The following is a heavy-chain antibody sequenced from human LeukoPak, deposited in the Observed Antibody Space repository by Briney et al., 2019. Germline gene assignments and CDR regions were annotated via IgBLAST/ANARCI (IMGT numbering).Heavy chain of an antibody. CDR3: ARLRGDRVHAFDI. Sequence: GGSLRLSCAASGFTVSSNYMSWVRQAPGKGLEWVSVIYSGGSTYYADSVKGRFTISRHNPKNTLYLQMNSLRAEDTAVYYCARLRGDRVHAFDIWGQGTMVTVSS. CDR1: GFTVSSNY. V-gene: IGHV3-53*04. J-gene: IGHJ3*02. D-gene: IGHD3-3*01. CDR2: IYSGGST.